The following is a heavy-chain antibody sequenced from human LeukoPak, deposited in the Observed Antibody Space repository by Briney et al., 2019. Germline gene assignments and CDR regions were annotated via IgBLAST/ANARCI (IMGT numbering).Heavy chain of an antibody. CDR1: GYTFTNYD. V-gene: IGHV1-8*03. J-gene: IGHJ4*02. D-gene: IGHD6-19*01. Sequence: ASVKVSCKASGYTFTNYDINWVRQATGQGLEWMGWMNPNSGNTVYAQNFQGRVTITRNTSISTAYMELSSLRSEDTAVYYCARGSPRVVAGVFDYWGQGTLVTVSS. CDR2: MNPNSGNT. CDR3: ARGSPRVVAGVFDY.